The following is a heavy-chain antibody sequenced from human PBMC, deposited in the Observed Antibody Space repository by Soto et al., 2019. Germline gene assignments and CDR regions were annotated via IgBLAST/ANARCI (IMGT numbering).Heavy chain of an antibody. D-gene: IGHD3-22*01. CDR3: ARDLLRVRNLDSSGYYPYYYYGMDV. J-gene: IGHJ6*02. Sequence: PSETLSLTCTVSGGSISSGDYYWSWIRQPPGKGLEWIGYIYYSGSTYYNPSLKSRVTISVDTSKNQFSLKLSSVTAADTAVYYCARDLLRVRNLDSSGYYPYYYYGMDVWGQGTTVTVSS. CDR2: IYYSGST. V-gene: IGHV4-30-4*01. CDR1: GGSISSGDYY.